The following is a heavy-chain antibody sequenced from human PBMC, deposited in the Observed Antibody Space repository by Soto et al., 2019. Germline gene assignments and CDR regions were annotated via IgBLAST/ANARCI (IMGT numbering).Heavy chain of an antibody. J-gene: IGHJ4*02. Sequence: GGSLRLSCAASGFIFSRYGMDWVRHAPGKGLEWVAVISYDGSNKYYVDSVKGRFTISRDNSKNTLYLQMNSLRTEDTAVYYCAKGLGSSGWYGVDYWGQGTLVTVSS. V-gene: IGHV3-30*18. CDR3: AKGLGSSGWYGVDY. D-gene: IGHD6-19*01. CDR2: ISYDGSNK. CDR1: GFIFSRYG.